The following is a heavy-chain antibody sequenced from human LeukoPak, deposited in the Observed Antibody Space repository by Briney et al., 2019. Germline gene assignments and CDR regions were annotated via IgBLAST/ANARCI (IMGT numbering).Heavy chain of an antibody. J-gene: IGHJ4*02. CDR3: AKIGSPITMVRGVPFDY. Sequence: PGGSLRLSCAASGFTFSTLGMHWVRQAPGKGLEWVAAISYHGNNKYYATSVKGRFTISRDNSKNTLYVQMNKLRAEDTAVYYCAKIGSPITMVRGVPFDYWGQGTLVTVSS. CDR2: ISYHGNNK. CDR1: GFTFSTLG. D-gene: IGHD3-10*01. V-gene: IGHV3-30*18.